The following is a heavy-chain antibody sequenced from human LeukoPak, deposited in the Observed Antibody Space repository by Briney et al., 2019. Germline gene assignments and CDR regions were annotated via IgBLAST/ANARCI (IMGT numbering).Heavy chain of an antibody. J-gene: IGHJ4*02. D-gene: IGHD2-21*02. Sequence: ASVKVSCKASGYTFTGNHMHWVRQAPGQGLEWMGWINPNSGGTNYAQTFQGRVAMTRDTSISTAYMELSRLGSDDTAVYYCARGGSTDSIHSYGGNCYFLDYWGQGTLVTVSS. V-gene: IGHV1-2*02. CDR1: GYTFTGNH. CDR2: INPNSGGT. CDR3: ARGGSTDSIHSYGGNCYFLDY.